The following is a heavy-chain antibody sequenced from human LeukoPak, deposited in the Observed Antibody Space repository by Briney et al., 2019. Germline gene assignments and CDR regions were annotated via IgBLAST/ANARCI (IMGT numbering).Heavy chain of an antibody. CDR2: IYPDDSDT. J-gene: IGHJ4*02. V-gene: IGHV5-51*01. CDR3: ASPDWDGGY. D-gene: IGHD1-1*01. CDR1: GYSVTNYW. Sequence: GESLKISCKGSGYSVTNYWLGWVRQMPRIGLEWMGIIYPDDSDTRYSPSFQGQVTISADKSISTAYLQWGSLKASDTAMYYCASPDWDGGYWGQGTLVTVSS.